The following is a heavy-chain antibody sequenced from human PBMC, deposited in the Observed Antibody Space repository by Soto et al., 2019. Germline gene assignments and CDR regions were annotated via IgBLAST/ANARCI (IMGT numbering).Heavy chain of an antibody. CDR1: GFTFSSYA. CDR2: ISGSGGST. J-gene: IGHJ6*02. Sequence: GGSLRLSCAASGFTFSSYAMSWVRQAPGKGLEWVSAISGSGGSTYYADSVKGRFTISRDNSKNTLYLQMNSLRAEDTAVYYCAKDMSYGDITIYGMDVWGQGTTVTVSS. CDR3: AKDMSYGDITIYGMDV. V-gene: IGHV3-23*01. D-gene: IGHD4-17*01.